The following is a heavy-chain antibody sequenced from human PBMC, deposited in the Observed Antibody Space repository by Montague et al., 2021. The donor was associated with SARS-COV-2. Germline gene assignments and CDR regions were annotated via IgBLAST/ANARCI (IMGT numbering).Heavy chain of an antibody. CDR1: GSSVRSYY. J-gene: IGHJ4*02. V-gene: IGHV4-59*02. Sequence: SETLSLTCIVSGSSVRSYYWSWIRQPPGKGLEWIGYIYDSGSTNYNPFLKSRVTISVDTSKNQFSLKLSSVTAADTAVYYCARENTVTTFGGPYYIDSWGQGTLVTVSA. CDR2: IYDSGST. D-gene: IGHD4-17*01. CDR3: ARENTVTTFGGPYYIDS.